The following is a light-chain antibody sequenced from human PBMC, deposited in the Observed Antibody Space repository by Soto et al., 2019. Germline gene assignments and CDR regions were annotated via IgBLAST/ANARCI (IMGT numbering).Light chain of an antibody. V-gene: IGLV2-14*03. J-gene: IGLJ2*01. Sequence: QSALTQPASVSGSPGQSITISCTGTSSDIGAYIYVSWYQQHPGRAPKLLIFDVSDRPSGVPNRFSGSKSGNTASLTISGLQAEDEADYYCSSYRDSNTPVIFGGGTKVTV. CDR2: DVS. CDR3: SSYRDSNTPVI. CDR1: SSDIGAYIY.